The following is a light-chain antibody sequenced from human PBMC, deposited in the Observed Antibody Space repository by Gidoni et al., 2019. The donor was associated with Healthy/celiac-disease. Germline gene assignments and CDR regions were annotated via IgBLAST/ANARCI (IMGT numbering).Light chain of an antibody. J-gene: IGKJ4*01. V-gene: IGKV1-39*01. CDR3: QQSYSTPPLT. CDR2: AAS. Sequence: DIQMTQSPSSLSASVGDRVTITCRASQSISSYLNWYQQKPGKAPKLLIYAASSLQSGVPSRFSGSGSGTDFTLTISSLQPEDFATYYCQQSYSTPPLTFGXGTKVEIK. CDR1: QSISSY.